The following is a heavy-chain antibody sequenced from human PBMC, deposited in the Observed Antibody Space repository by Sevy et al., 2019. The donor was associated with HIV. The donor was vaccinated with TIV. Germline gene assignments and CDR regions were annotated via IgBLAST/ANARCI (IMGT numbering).Heavy chain of an antibody. CDR1: GYTLNKLT. J-gene: IGHJ4*02. CDR2: FDPEDGET. CDR3: AAAREYYEDSSGYLDY. V-gene: IGHV1-24*01. D-gene: IGHD3-22*01. Sequence: ASVKVSCKVSGYTLNKLTMHWVRQAPGKGLEWMGRFDPEDGETIFAQKFQGRVTMTEDTSTDSAYMELSRLRSEDTAVYYCAAAREYYEDSSGYLDYWGQGTLVTVSS.